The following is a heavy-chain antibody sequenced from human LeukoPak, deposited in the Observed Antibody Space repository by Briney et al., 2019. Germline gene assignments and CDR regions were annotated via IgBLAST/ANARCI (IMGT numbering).Heavy chain of an antibody. Sequence: PSETLSLTCTVSGGSISSSSYYWGWIRQPPGKGLEWIGSIYYSGSTYYNPSLKSRVTISVDTSKNQFSLKLSSVTAADTAVYYCARKRIAAHFDYWGQGTLVTVSS. CDR1: GGSISSSSYY. J-gene: IGHJ4*02. CDR3: ARKRIAAHFDY. V-gene: IGHV4-39*01. D-gene: IGHD6-6*01. CDR2: IYYSGST.